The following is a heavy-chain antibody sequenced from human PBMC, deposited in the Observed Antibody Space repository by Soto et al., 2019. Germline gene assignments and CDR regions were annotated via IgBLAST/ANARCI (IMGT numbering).Heavy chain of an antibody. CDR2: TYYGSKWYN. J-gene: IGHJ6*02. V-gene: IGHV6-1*01. Sequence: SQTLSLTCAISGDSVSSNSAAWNWIRQSPSRGLEWLGRTYYGSKWYNDYALSVKSRITINPDTSKNQFSLQLNSVTPEDTAVYYCAKTYDFRTGSGGMDVWGQGTTVTVSS. CDR3: AKTYDFRTGSGGMDV. D-gene: IGHD3-3*01. CDR1: GDSVSSNSAA.